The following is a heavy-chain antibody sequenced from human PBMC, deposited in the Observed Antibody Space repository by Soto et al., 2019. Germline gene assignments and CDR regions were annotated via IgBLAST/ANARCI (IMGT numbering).Heavy chain of an antibody. CDR3: ARGGVAYYDSSGYTYYYYGMDV. CDR1: GGTFSSYA. J-gene: IGHJ6*02. CDR2: IIPIFGTA. D-gene: IGHD3-22*01. Sequence: SVKVSCKAPGGTFSSYAISWVRQAPGQGLEWMGGIIPIFGTANYAQKFQGRVTITADESTSTAYMELSSLRSEDTAVYYCARGGVAYYDSSGYTYYYYGMDVWGQGTTVTVSS. V-gene: IGHV1-69*13.